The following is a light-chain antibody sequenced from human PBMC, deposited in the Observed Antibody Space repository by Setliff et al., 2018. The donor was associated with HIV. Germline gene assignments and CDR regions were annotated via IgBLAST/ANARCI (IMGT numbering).Light chain of an antibody. V-gene: IGLV2-23*01. CDR3: CSNTGSNTFV. Sequence: SALTQPASVSGSPGQSITISCTGTSNDVGRYDPVSWYQQHPARAPKLIIYQATRRPSGVSNRFSGSKSGNVASLTISGLQAEDEADYYCCSNTGSNTFVFGTGTKGTVL. J-gene: IGLJ1*01. CDR1: SNDVGRYDP. CDR2: QAT.